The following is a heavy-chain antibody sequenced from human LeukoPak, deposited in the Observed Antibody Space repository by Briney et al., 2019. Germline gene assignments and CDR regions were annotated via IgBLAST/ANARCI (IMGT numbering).Heavy chain of an antibody. Sequence: AGGSLRLSCAASGFTFSGYAMSWVRQAPGKGLEWVSAISGSGGSTYYADSVKRRITNSRDKSKNTLDLQMNSLKAEDTAGYYCATEITMIVVVITDHWGQGTLDTVSS. D-gene: IGHD3-22*01. CDR2: ISGSGGST. CDR3: ATEITMIVVVITDH. J-gene: IGHJ4*02. CDR1: GFTFSGYA. V-gene: IGHV3-23*01.